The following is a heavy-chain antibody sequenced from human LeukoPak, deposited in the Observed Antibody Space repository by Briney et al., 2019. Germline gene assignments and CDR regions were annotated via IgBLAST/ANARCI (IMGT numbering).Heavy chain of an antibody. CDR2: ITSKTSGEAT. D-gene: IGHD3-22*01. Sequence: GGSRRLSCAASGLTFGNAWMSWVRQAPGKGLEWVARITSKTSGEATDYAAPVRGRFTISRDDSKATLYLQMDSLGTEDTAIYYCTTYRYSYGSTGYSYFDYWGQGILSPSPQ. J-gene: IGHJ4*02. CDR1: GLTFGNAW. CDR3: TTYRYSYGSTGYSYFDY. V-gene: IGHV3-15*01.